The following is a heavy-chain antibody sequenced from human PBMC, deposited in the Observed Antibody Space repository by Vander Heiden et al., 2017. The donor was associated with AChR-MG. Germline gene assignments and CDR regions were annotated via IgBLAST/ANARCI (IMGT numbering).Heavy chain of an antibody. J-gene: IGHJ2*01. V-gene: IGHV2-5*02. CDR1: GFSLSTSGVA. CDR2: IYWDDDK. D-gene: IGHD3-3*01. CDR3: AHKGGGFWSHWYFDL. Sequence: QITLKESGPTLVTPTQTLTLTCTFSGFSLSTSGVAVGWIRQPPGKALEWLALIYWDDDKRYSPSLKSRLTITKDTSIKQVVLTMTNMDPVDTGTYYCAHKGGGFWSHWYFDLWGRGTLVTVSS.